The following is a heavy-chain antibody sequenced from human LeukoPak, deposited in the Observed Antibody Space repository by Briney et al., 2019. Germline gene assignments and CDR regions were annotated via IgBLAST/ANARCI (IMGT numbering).Heavy chain of an antibody. CDR1: GYTFTGYY. CDR3: ARLTERWPIQFDY. Sequence: ASVKVSCKASGYTFTGYYMHWVRQAPRQGLEWMGWSNPNSGGTNYAQKFQGRVTMTRDTSISTAYMELSRLRSDDTAVYYCARLTERWPIQFDYWGQGTLVTVSS. V-gene: IGHV1-2*02. J-gene: IGHJ4*02. CDR2: SNPNSGGT. D-gene: IGHD5-24*01.